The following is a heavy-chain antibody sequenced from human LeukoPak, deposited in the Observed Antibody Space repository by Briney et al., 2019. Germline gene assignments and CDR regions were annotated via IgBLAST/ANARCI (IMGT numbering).Heavy chain of an antibody. V-gene: IGHV3-21*01. Sequence: KPGGSLRLSCAASGFTFSSYSMNWVRQAPGKGLEWVSSISSSSSYIYYADSVKGRFTISRDNAKNSLYLQMNSLRAEDTAEYYCARDYYGSGSYSDYWGQGTLVTVSS. CDR1: GFTFSSYS. CDR2: ISSSSSYI. D-gene: IGHD3-10*01. CDR3: ARDYYGSGSYSDY. J-gene: IGHJ4*02.